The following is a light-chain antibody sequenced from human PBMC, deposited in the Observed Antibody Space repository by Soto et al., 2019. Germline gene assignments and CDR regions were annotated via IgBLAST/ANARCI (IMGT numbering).Light chain of an antibody. V-gene: IGKV3-20*01. CDR1: QSISGSY. CDR2: GAS. CDR3: QQYGSSYT. Sequence: EVVLTQSPGTLSLSPGERVTLSCRASQSISGSYLAWYQQKPGQAPRLLIYGASSRATGIPDRFSGSGSGTDFTLTISRLEPEDFAVYYCQQYGSSYTFGQGTKV. J-gene: IGKJ2*01.